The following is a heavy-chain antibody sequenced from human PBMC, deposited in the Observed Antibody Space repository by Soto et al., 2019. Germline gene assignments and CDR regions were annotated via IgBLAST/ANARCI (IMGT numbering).Heavy chain of an antibody. CDR2: IYHSGST. V-gene: IGHV4-30-2*01. CDR3: ARDLHHDRRALGWFDP. D-gene: IGHD4-4*01. CDR1: GGSISSGGYS. J-gene: IGHJ5*02. Sequence: SETLSLTCAVSGGSISSGGYSWSWIRQPPGKGLEWIGYIYHSGSTYYNPSLKSRVTISVDRSKNQFSLKLSSVTAADTAVYYCARDLHHDRRALGWFDPWGQGTLVTVSS.